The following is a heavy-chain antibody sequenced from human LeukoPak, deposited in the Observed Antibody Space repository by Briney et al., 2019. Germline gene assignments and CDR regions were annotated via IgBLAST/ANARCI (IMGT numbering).Heavy chain of an antibody. Sequence: PSETLSLTCTVAAASISSYYWSWIRQPAGKGLEWIGRIYTSGSTNYNPSPKSRVTMSVDTSKNQFSLKLSSVTAADTAVYYCARAGWNYRGGYFDYWGQGTLVTVSS. J-gene: IGHJ4*02. CDR3: ARAGWNYRGGYFDY. CDR1: AASISSYY. D-gene: IGHD1-7*01. CDR2: IYTSGST. V-gene: IGHV4-4*07.